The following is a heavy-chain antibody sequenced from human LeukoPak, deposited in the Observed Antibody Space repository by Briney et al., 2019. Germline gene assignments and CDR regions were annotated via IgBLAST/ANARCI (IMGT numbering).Heavy chain of an antibody. D-gene: IGHD2/OR15-2a*01. J-gene: IGHJ6*02. Sequence: SETLSLTCALYGGSFSAYYWKWIRQPPGKGLEWIGEINHSGTTNYNPSLRSRVTISVDTSKNLFSLKLSSVTAADTAVYYCARVPILIPDVWGQGTTVTVSS. V-gene: IGHV4-34*01. CDR2: INHSGTT. CDR1: GGSFSAYY. CDR3: ARVPILIPDV.